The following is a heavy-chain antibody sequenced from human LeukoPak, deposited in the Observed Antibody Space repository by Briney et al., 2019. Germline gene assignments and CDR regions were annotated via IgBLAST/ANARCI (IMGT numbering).Heavy chain of an antibody. J-gene: IGHJ4*02. Sequence: SETLSLTCTVSGGSISSYYWSWIRQPPGKGLEWIGYIYYSGSTNYNPSLKGRVTISVDTSKNQFSLKLSSVTAADTAVYYCATLPFIYGDYEYWGQGTLVTVSS. CDR1: GGSISSYY. CDR2: IYYSGST. V-gene: IGHV4-59*08. CDR3: ATLPFIYGDYEY. D-gene: IGHD4-17*01.